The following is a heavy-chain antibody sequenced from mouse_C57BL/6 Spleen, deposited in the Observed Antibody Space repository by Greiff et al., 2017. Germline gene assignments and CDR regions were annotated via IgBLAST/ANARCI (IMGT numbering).Heavy chain of an antibody. J-gene: IGHJ2*01. CDR2: INPSNGGT. V-gene: IGHV1-53*01. Sequence: VQLQQPGTELVKPGASVKLSCKASGYTFTSYWMHWVKQRPGQGLEWIGNINPSNGGTNYNEKFKSKATLTVDKSSSTAYMQLSSLTSEDSAVYYCARGSYDYGDPFDYWGQGTTLTVSS. CDR3: ARGSYDYGDPFDY. CDR1: GYTFTSYW. D-gene: IGHD2-4*01.